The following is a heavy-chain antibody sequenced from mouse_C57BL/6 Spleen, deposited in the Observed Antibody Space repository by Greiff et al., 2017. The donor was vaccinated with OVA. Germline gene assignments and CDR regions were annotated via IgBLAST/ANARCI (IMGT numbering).Heavy chain of an antibody. CDR1: GYAFSSSW. V-gene: IGHV1-82*01. Sequence: QVHVKQSGPELVKPGASVKISCKASGYAFSSSWMNWVKQRPGKGLEWIGRIYPGDGDTNYNGKFKGKATLTADKSSSTAYMQLSSLTSEDSAVYFCAREGLLLLRSLDYWGQGTTLTVSS. D-gene: IGHD1-1*01. CDR2: IYPGDGDT. J-gene: IGHJ2*01. CDR3: AREGLLLLRSLDY.